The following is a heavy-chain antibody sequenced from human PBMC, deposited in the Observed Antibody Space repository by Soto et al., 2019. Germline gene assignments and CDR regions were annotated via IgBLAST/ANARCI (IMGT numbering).Heavy chain of an antibody. D-gene: IGHD3-10*01. CDR3: ARGLHSRSYYM. CDR1: GYTFTSSQ. Sequence: QVQLVQSGAEVKKLGSSVKVSCKASGYTFTSSQIHWVRQAPGQGLEWMGIINPSGGSATYAQMFQGRVTMTTDTSTSTVFMELSSLTSEDTAMYYCARGLHSRSYYMWGQGTLVTVSS. CDR2: INPSGGSA. V-gene: IGHV1-46*01. J-gene: IGHJ4*02.